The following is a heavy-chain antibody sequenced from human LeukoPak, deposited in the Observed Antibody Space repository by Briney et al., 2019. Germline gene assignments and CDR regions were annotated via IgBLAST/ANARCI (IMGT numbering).Heavy chain of an antibody. J-gene: IGHJ4*02. V-gene: IGHV3-30*01. CDR1: GFTFSTYA. CDR2: ISSDGRDK. CDR3: ARDQSFIRVVTIGGLGY. D-gene: IGHD3-3*01. Sequence: GRSLRLSCAASGFTFSTYAMHWVRQAPGKGLEWVAAISSDGRDKYYADSVKGRLTIPKDNSKNTLFLQMNSLRTEDTALYYCARDQSFIRVVTIGGLGYWGQGTLVTVSS.